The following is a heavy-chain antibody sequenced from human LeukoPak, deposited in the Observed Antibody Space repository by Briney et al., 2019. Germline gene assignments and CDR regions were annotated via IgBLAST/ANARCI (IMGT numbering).Heavy chain of an antibody. V-gene: IGHV3-21*01. D-gene: IGHD4-11*01. J-gene: IGHJ4*02. CDR1: GFTFSSYS. Sequence: PGGSLRLSCAASGFTFSSYSMNWVRQAPGKGLEWVSFISSSSSYIYYADSVKGRFTISRDNAKNSLYLQMNSLRAEDTAVYYCASTVTTLFDYWGQGTLVTVSS. CDR2: ISSSSSYI. CDR3: ASTVTTLFDY.